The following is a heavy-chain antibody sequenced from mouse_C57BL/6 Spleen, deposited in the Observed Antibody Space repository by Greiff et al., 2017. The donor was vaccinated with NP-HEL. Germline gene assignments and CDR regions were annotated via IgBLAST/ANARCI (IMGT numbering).Heavy chain of an antibody. Sequence: QVQLQQPGAELVMPGASVKLSCKASGYTFTSYWMHWVKQRPGQGLEWIGEIDPSDSYTNYNQKFKGKSTLTVDKSSSTAYMQLSSLTSEDSAVYYCARSSWDGDYWGQGTTLTVSS. CDR3: ARSSWDGDY. J-gene: IGHJ2*01. CDR2: IDPSDSYT. CDR1: GYTFTSYW. D-gene: IGHD4-1*01. V-gene: IGHV1-69*01.